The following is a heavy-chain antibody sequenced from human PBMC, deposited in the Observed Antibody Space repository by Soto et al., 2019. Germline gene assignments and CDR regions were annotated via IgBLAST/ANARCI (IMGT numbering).Heavy chain of an antibody. V-gene: IGHV6-1*01. CDR1: GDSVSSNSAA. Sequence: SQTLSLTCAISGDSVSSNSAAWNWIRQSPSRGLEWLGRTYYRSKWYNDYAVSVKSRITINPDTSKNQFSLQLNSVTPEDTAVYYCAGDVGSVAGTLKYYYYGMDVWGQATTVTVSS. CDR2: TYYRSKWYN. CDR3: AGDVGSVAGTLKYYYYGMDV. D-gene: IGHD6-19*01. J-gene: IGHJ6*02.